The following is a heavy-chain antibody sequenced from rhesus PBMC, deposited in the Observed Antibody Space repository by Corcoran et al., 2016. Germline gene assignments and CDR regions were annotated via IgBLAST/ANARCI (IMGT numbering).Heavy chain of an antibody. CDR3: ARKENTAWYFDL. J-gene: IGHJ2*01. Sequence: QVTLKESGPALVKPTQTLTLTCTFSGFSISTRGRGVGWIRQPLGKALEWLALIYWDADKYSSTSLNSRLTISKDTSKNQVVLTMTNMDPVDTATYYCARKENTAWYFDLWGPGTPITISS. D-gene: IGHD4-23*01. V-gene: IGHV2-174*01. CDR2: IYWDADK. CDR1: GFSISTRGRG.